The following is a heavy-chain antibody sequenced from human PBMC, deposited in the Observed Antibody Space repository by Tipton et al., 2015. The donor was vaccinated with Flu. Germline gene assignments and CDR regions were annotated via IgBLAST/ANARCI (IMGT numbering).Heavy chain of an antibody. CDR1: GSTFSNFG. CDR3: AKDLNRNGRGFDY. V-gene: IGHV3-23*01. CDR2: LSSSDAT. J-gene: IGHJ4*02. Sequence: SLRLSCAASGSTFSNFGMSWVRQAPGRGLEWVSGLSSSDATYYADSVQGRFSIFRDSSKNTLYLQMNSLVTGDTALYYCAKDLNRNGRGFDYWGQGTLVTVSS. D-gene: IGHD5-24*01.